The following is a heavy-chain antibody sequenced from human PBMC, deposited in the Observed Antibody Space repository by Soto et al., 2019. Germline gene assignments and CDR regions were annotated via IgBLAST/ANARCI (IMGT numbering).Heavy chain of an antibody. CDR3: GRDDGGGWYGY. CDR1: GGTFSSYA. J-gene: IGHJ4*02. V-gene: IGHV1-69*01. Sequence: QVQLVQSGAEVKKPGSSVKVSCKASGGTFSSYAISWVRQAPGQGLEWMGGIIPIFGTANYAQKFQGRVMITGDESTSTAKRELGSRRSGDRAVYYWGRDDGGGWYGYGGQGTLVTASS. D-gene: IGHD6-19*01. CDR2: IIPIFGTA.